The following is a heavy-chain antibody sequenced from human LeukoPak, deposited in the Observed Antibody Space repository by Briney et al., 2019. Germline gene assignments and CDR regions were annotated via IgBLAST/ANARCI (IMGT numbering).Heavy chain of an antibody. V-gene: IGHV4-34*01. CDR2: INHSGST. CDR1: GGSFTTYN. D-gene: IGHD5-24*01. CDR3: ARGRDGYNSYYYYYMDV. Sequence: SETLSLTCAVYGGSFTTYNWSWIRQPPGKGLEWIGEINHSGSTNYNPSLKSRVTISVDTSKNQFSLKLSSVTAADTAVYYCARGRDGYNSYYYYYMDVWGKGTTVTVSS. J-gene: IGHJ6*03.